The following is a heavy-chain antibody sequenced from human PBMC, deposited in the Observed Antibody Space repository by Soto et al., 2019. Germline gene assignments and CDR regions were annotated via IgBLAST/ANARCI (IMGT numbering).Heavy chain of an antibody. J-gene: IGHJ6*02. CDR3: ARWRIAAAGNYYYYGMDV. V-gene: IGHV1-69*13. D-gene: IGHD6-13*01. CDR2: IIPIFGTA. Sequence: SVKVSCKASGGTFSSYAISWVRQAPGQGLEWMRGIIPIFGTANYAQKFQGRVTITADGSTSTAYMELSSLRSEDTAVYYCARWRIAAAGNYYYYGMDVWGQGTTVTVSS. CDR1: GGTFSSYA.